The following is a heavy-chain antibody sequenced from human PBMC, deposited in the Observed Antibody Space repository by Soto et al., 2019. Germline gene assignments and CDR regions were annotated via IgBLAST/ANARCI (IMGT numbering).Heavy chain of an antibody. J-gene: IGHJ4*02. CDR2: IYYSGCT. Sequence: QVQLQESGPGLVKPSQTLSLTCTVSGGSISSGGDYWSWIRQHPGKGLEWIGYIYYSGCTYNNPSLTSRVTISVDTSKSQFSLELSSVTAADTAVYYCARLGKYPYYFDSWGQGTLVTVSS. D-gene: IGHD2-2*01. CDR3: ARLGKYPYYFDS. V-gene: IGHV4-31*03. CDR1: GGSISSGGDY.